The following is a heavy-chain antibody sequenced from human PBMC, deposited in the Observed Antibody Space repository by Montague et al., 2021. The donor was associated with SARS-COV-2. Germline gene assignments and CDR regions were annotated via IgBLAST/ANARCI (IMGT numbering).Heavy chain of an antibody. J-gene: IGHJ3*02. Sequence: SLRLSCAASGFTFSSYAMSWVRQAPGEGLEWVSAISGSGGSTYYADSVKGRFTTSRDNSKNTLYLQMNSLRAEDTAVYYCAKTLMTTVTTWAFDIWGQGTMVTVSS. CDR3: AKTLMTTVTTWAFDI. CDR2: ISGSGGST. CDR1: GFTFSSYA. D-gene: IGHD4-17*01. V-gene: IGHV3-23*01.